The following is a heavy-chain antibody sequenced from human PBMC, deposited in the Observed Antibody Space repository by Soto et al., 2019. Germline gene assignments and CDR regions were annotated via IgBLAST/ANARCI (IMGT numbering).Heavy chain of an antibody. CDR1: GYTSTSYD. D-gene: IGHD3-22*01. CDR3: ARGFYYYDSSGGSCHTLDYYGMDV. V-gene: IGHV1-8*01. CDR2: MNPNSGNT. Sequence: ASVKVSCKASGYTSTSYDINWVRQATGQGLEWMGWMNPNSGNTGYAQKFQGRVTMTRNTSISTAYMELSSLRSEDTAVYYCARGFYYYDSSGGSCHTLDYYGMDVWGQGTTVTVSS. J-gene: IGHJ6*02.